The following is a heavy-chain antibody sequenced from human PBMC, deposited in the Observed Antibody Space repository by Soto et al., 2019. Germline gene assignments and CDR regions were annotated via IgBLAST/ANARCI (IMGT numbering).Heavy chain of an antibody. V-gene: IGHV4-30-4*01. CDR1: GGSISSGDYY. CDR3: ARENHIFRTLFDY. J-gene: IGHJ4*02. Sequence: SETLSLTCTVSGGSISSGDYYWSWIRQPPGKGLEWIGYIYYSGSTYYNPSLKSRVTISVDTSKNQFSLKLSSVTAADTAVYYCARENHIFRTLFDYWGQGTLVTVSS. CDR2: IYYSGST. D-gene: IGHD3-9*01.